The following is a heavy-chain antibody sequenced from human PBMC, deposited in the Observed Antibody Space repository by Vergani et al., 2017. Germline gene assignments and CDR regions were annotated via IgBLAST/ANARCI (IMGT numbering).Heavy chain of an antibody. Sequence: EVQLVESGGGLVQPGGSLRLSCAASGFPFSSYWMSWVRQAPGKGLEWVANIKQDGSEKYYVDSVKGRFTISRDNAKNSLYLQMNSLRAEDTAVYYCARDSYYDDDYWGQGTLVTVSS. CDR1: GFPFSSYW. D-gene: IGHD3-22*01. CDR3: ARDSYYDDDY. CDR2: IKQDGSEK. J-gene: IGHJ4*02. V-gene: IGHV3-7*03.